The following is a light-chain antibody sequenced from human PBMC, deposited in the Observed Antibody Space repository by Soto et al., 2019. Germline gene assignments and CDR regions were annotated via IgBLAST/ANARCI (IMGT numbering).Light chain of an antibody. V-gene: IGLV2-14*01. Sequence: QSALTQPASVSGSPGQSITISCTGTSSDVGGYNYVSWYQQHPGKAPKLMIYEVSNRPSGVSNRFSGSKSGNTASLTISGLQAEDEADYYSSSYTSSSTLLYVFGTGTKVTVL. J-gene: IGLJ1*01. CDR1: SSDVGGYNY. CDR3: SSYTSSSTLLYV. CDR2: EVS.